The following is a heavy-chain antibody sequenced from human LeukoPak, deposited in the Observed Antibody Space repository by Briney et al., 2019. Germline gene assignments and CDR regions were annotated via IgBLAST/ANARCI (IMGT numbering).Heavy chain of an antibody. J-gene: IGHJ4*02. D-gene: IGHD5-12*01. Sequence: GASVKVSCKASGYTFTSYGISWVRQAPGQGLEWMGGIIPIFGTANYAQKFQGRVTITTDESTSTAYMELSSLRSEDTAVYYCARDLDGGYLVWGQGTLVTVSS. CDR1: GYTFTSYG. CDR2: IIPIFGTA. CDR3: ARDLDGGYLV. V-gene: IGHV1-69*05.